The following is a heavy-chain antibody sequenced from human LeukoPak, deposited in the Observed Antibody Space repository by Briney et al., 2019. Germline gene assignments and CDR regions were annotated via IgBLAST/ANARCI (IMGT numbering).Heavy chain of an antibody. D-gene: IGHD2-2*01. Sequence: ASVKVSCKASGYTFTRYYMHWVRQAPGQGLEWMRIINPSGGSTSYAQKFQGRVTMTRDMSTSTVYMELSSLRSEDTAVYYCAREGGSSSSTNNWFDPWGQGTLVTVSS. CDR2: INPSGGST. J-gene: IGHJ5*02. CDR1: GYTFTRYY. V-gene: IGHV1-46*01. CDR3: AREGGSSSSTNNWFDP.